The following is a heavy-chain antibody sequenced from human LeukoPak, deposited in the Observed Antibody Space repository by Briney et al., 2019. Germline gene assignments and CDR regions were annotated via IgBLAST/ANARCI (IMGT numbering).Heavy chain of an antibody. CDR3: ARIVGAWFDP. Sequence: PSQTLSLTCTVSGGSISSGGYYWSWIRQPPGKGLEWIGYIYHSGSTYYNPSLKSRVTISVDRSKNQFSLKLSSVTAADTAVYYCARIVGAWFDPWGQGTLVTVSS. CDR1: GGSISSGGYY. J-gene: IGHJ5*02. V-gene: IGHV4-30-2*01. CDR2: IYHSGST. D-gene: IGHD1-26*01.